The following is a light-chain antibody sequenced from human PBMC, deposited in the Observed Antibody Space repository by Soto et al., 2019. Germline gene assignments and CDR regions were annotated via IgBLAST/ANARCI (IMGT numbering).Light chain of an antibody. CDR3: SSYTSSIS. CDR1: SSDVGGYNY. V-gene: IGLV2-14*01. CDR2: DVN. Sequence: QPASVSGSPGQSITISCTGTSSDVGGYNYVSWYQQHPGKAPKLMIYDVNTRPSGVSNRFSGSKSGNTASLTISGLQAEDEADYYCSSYTSSISFGGGTKLTVL. J-gene: IGLJ2*01.